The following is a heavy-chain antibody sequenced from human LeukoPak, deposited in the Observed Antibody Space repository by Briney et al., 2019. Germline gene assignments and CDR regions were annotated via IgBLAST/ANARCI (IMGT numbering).Heavy chain of an antibody. J-gene: IGHJ4*02. V-gene: IGHV3-23*01. D-gene: IGHD3-10*01. Sequence: GGSLRLSCAASGFTFSSYAMTWVRQAPGKGLEWVSTIGGSGGSTYYADSVKGRFTIARDNSKNTLYLQMNSLRAEDTAVYYCARKAGYYYGSGDYWGQGTLVTVSS. CDR2: IGGSGGST. CDR3: ARKAGYYYGSGDY. CDR1: GFTFSSYA.